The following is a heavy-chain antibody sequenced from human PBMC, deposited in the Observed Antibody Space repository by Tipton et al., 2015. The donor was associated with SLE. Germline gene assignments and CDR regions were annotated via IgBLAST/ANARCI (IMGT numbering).Heavy chain of an antibody. CDR1: GYTFSTYD. CDR2: MNPNSGNT. D-gene: IGHD6-19*01. J-gene: IGHJ5*02. V-gene: IGHV1-8*02. Sequence: QSGAEVKKPGASVKVSCKASGYTFSTYDINWVRQATGQGLEWMGWMNPNSGNTGYGQRFQGRVTMTRNTSISTAYMELNSLRFEGTAVYCCARGGGGVAGRGSWFGAWGGGTGVTVSS. CDR3: ARGGGGVAGRGSWFGA.